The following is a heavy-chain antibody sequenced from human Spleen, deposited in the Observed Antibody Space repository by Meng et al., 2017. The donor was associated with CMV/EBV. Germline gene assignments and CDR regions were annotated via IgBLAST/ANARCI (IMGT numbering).Heavy chain of an antibody. D-gene: IGHD3-3*01. Sequence: SETLSLTCVVSGGSISSSKWWSWVRQPPGKGLEWIGAIHHSGTTNYNTSLKSRVTMSVDKSKNHFSLSLTSVTAADTAVYYCARGQYDFWTGHHPTARWFDPWGRGTLVTVSS. V-gene: IGHV4/OR15-8*03. CDR3: ARGQYDFWTGHHPTARWFDP. CDR1: GGSISSSKW. J-gene: IGHJ5*02. CDR2: IHHSGTT.